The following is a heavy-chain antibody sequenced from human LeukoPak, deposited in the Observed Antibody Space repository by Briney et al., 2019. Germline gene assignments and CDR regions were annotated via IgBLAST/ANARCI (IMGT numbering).Heavy chain of an antibody. Sequence: ASLKVSCKASGCTFSSYAMSWVRQAPGQGLEWMVWIIPIFGTANYAQKFQGRVTITADESTSTAYMELSSLRSEDTAVYYCARGVIAAAGTRYYYYGMDVWGQGTTVTVSS. CDR2: IIPIFGTA. D-gene: IGHD6-13*01. CDR1: GCTFSSYA. CDR3: ARGVIAAAGTRYYYYGMDV. V-gene: IGHV1-69*13. J-gene: IGHJ6*02.